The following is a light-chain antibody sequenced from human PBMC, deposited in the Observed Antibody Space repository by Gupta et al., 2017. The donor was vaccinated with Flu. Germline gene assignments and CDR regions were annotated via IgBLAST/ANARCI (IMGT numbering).Light chain of an antibody. J-gene: IGKJ1*01. CDR3: QQKVYSPWT. V-gene: IGKV3-20*01. CDR2: GTT. CDR1: QSVSSSY. Sequence: EIVLTQSPDTLSLSLGERATLSCKASQSVSSSYLAWYQQKPGQAPTLLIYGTTNRASGIPDRFSGSGFGTEFALNISRREPEDFAVYYCQQKVYSPWTFGQGTQVEIK.